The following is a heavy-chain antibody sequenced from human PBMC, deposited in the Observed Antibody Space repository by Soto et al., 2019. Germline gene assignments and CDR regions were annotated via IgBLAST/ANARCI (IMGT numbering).Heavy chain of an antibody. CDR2: ISYDGVTVISYDGSNK. V-gene: IGHV3-30-3*01. CDR1: GSTFGSYT. D-gene: IGHD4-4*01. Sequence: QVQLPESGGGGVQPGRSLRLSCVGLGSTFGSYTMHWVRQAPGKGREWVAVISYDGVTVISYDGSNKYYADSVKGRFTISRDNSRNTLYLQMNSLRTEDTAVYYCARGIRGGNSYYFDSWGQGTLVTVSS. CDR3: ARGIRGGNSYYFDS. J-gene: IGHJ4*02.